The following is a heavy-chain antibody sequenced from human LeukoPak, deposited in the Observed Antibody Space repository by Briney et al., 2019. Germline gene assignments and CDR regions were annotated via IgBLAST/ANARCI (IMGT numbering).Heavy chain of an antibody. CDR1: GFTFSSYA. CDR3: AIDLEGTIADYFDY. J-gene: IGHJ4*02. CDR2: IGGSGGST. D-gene: IGHD1-7*01. Sequence: PGGSLRLSCAASGFTFSSYAMSCVRQAPGKGLEWVSSIGGSGGSTYYADSVKGRFTISRDNSKNTLYLQMNSLRGEDTAVYYCAIDLEGTIADYFDYWGQGTLVTVSS. V-gene: IGHV3-23*01.